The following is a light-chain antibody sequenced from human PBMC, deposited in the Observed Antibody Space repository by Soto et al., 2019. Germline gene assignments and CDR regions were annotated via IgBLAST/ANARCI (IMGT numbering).Light chain of an antibody. CDR2: GAS. V-gene: IGKV3D-15*01. J-gene: IGKJ5*01. CDR1: QSVNSH. CDR3: QQFNYWPPIT. Sequence: VLMQSPVTLSLSPGEGATLSFSASQSVNSHYLAWYQQKPGQSPSLLIFGASNRAPDIPARFSASGSGTEFTLTISSLQSEDFAVYYCQQFNYWPPITFGQGTRLATK.